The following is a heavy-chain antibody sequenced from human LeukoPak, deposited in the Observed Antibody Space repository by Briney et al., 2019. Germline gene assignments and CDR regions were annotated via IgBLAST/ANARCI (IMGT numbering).Heavy chain of an antibody. CDR2: IYSSGST. J-gene: IGHJ4*02. D-gene: IGHD6-6*01. CDR1: GASITSFH. V-gene: IGHV4-4*07. Sequence: NASETLSLTCTVSGASITSFHWTWIRQPAGKGLEWIGLIYSSGSTIYNPSLQSRVAMSVDMTQNQISLKLSSVTAADTAMYYCARKDGDYWGQGTLVTVSS. CDR3: ARKDGDY.